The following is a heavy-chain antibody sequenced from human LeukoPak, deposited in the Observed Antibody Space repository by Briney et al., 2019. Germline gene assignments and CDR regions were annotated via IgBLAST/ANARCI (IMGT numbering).Heavy chain of an antibody. CDR2: INPSGGST. V-gene: IGHV1-46*01. CDR3: ARGPGPADDGGGYCFDY. CDR1: GYTFTNFG. D-gene: IGHD3-22*01. J-gene: IGHJ4*02. Sequence: ASVKVSCKASGYTFTNFGLSWVRQAPGQGLELMGVINPSGGSTTSAKKFQGRVTMTRDTSTSTVYMELRSLRSEDTAVYYCARGPGPADDGGGYCFDYWGQGTLVTVSS.